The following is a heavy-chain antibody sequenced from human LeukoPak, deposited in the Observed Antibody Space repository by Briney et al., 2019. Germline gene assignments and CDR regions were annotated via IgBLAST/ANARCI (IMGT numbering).Heavy chain of an antibody. CDR2: IKSKTDGGTT. Sequence: GGSLRLSCAVSGFTFSNAWMSWVRQAPGKGLEWVGRIKSKTDGGTTDYAAPVKGRFTISRDDSKNTLYLQMNSLKTEDTAVYYCTAISFGGVFDYWGQGTLVTVSS. CDR3: TAISFGGVFDY. D-gene: IGHD3-10*01. V-gene: IGHV3-15*01. CDR1: GFTFSNAW. J-gene: IGHJ4*02.